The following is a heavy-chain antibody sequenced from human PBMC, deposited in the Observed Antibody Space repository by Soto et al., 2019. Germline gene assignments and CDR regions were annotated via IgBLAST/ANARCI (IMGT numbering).Heavy chain of an antibody. D-gene: IGHD5-18*01. CDR2: IYYSGST. CDR3: ARHPSRDTAIDLGVPSTNWFDP. J-gene: IGHJ5*02. Sequence: SETLSLTCTVSGGSISSSSYYWGWIRQPPGKGLEWIGSIYYSGSTYYNPSLKSRVTISVDTSKNQFSLKLSSVTAADTAVYYCARHPSRDTAIDLGVPSTNWFDPWGQGTLVTVSS. CDR1: GGSISSSSYY. V-gene: IGHV4-39*01.